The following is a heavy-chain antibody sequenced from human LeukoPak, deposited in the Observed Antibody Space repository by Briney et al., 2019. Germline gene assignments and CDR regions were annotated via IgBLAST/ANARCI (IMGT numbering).Heavy chain of an antibody. V-gene: IGHV3-23*01. CDR2: ISGSGATT. CDR3: AKVSKKTTVVTPGYDY. CDR1: GFTFSSYA. Sequence: GGSLRLSCAASGFTFSSYAMSWVRQAPGKGLEWVSAISGSGATTYYTDSVKGRFTISRDNSKNTLHLHMNSLRAEDTAVYYCAKVSKKTTVVTPGYDYWGQGTLVTVSS. J-gene: IGHJ4*02. D-gene: IGHD4-23*01.